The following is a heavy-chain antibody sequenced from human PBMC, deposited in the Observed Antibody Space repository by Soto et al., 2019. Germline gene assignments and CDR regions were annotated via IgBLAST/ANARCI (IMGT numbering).Heavy chain of an antibody. V-gene: IGHV4-4*02. J-gene: IGHJ4*02. D-gene: IGHD6-13*01. Sequence: SEALSLTCAVSGDSISSGYWWSWVRQPPGKGLEWIGEIYHSGSTNYNPSLRSRVTISVDRSKSQFSLKLNSVTAADTALYYCARRRDSSSWLFDYWGQGTQVTVSS. CDR2: IYHSGST. CDR1: GDSISSGYW. CDR3: ARRRDSSSWLFDY.